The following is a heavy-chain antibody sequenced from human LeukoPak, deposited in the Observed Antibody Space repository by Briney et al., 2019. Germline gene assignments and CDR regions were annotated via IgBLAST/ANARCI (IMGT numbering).Heavy chain of an antibody. CDR3: AREMVHGYEFYYYYMDV. V-gene: IGHV4-38-2*02. CDR2: IYHSGST. CDR1: GYSISSGYY. Sequence: PSETLSLTCTVSGYSISSGYYWGWIRQPRGKGLEWIGSIYHSGSTYYNPSLKSRVTISVDTSKNQFSLKLSSVTPEDTAVYYCAREMVHGYEFYYYYMDVWGKGTTVTISS. J-gene: IGHJ6*03. D-gene: IGHD5-12*01.